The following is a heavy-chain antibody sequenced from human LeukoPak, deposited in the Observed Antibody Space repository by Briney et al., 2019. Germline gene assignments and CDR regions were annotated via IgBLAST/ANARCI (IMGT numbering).Heavy chain of an antibody. V-gene: IGHV4-30-4*01. Sequence: SQTLSLTCTVSGGSISSVDYYWSWIRQPPGKGLEWIGYIYHSGSTYDDPSLKSRVTISVDTSKNQFSLKLSSVTAADTAVYYCAREGGDLGAFDIWGQGTMVTVFS. CDR2: IYHSGST. D-gene: IGHD2-21*01. CDR3: AREGGDLGAFDI. CDR1: GGSISSVDYY. J-gene: IGHJ3*02.